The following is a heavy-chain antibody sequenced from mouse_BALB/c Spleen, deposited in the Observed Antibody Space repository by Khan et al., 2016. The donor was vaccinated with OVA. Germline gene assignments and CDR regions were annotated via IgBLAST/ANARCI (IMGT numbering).Heavy chain of an antibody. J-gene: IGHJ3*01. CDR1: GYSFTGYK. CDR3: ARNYYGRTSLAD. Sequence: EVQLQQSGPELEKPGASVKISCKAAGYSFTGYKMNWVKQSHGKSLEWIGNIDPYYGGTRYNETFKGKATLTVDKSSSTAYMQLTSLTSEDSAVDYCARNYYGRTSLADWGQGTLVTVSA. D-gene: IGHD1-1*01. V-gene: IGHV1-39*01. CDR2: IDPYYGGT.